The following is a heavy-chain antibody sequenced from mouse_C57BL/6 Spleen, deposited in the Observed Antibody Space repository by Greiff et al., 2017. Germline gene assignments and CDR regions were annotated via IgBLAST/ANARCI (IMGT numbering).Heavy chain of an antibody. CDR1: GYSITSGYY. D-gene: IGHD3-3*01. J-gene: IGHJ2*01. CDR2: ISYDGSN. Sequence: VQLQQSGPGLVKPSQSLSLTCSVTGYSITSGYYWNWIRQFPGNKLEWMGYISYDGSNNYNPSLKNRISITRDTSKNQFFLKLNSVTTEDTATYYCARDSGTGFDYWGQGTTLTVSS. CDR3: ARDSGTGFDY. V-gene: IGHV3-6*01.